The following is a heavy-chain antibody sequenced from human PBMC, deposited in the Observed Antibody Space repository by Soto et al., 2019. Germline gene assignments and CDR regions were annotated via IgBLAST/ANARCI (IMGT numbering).Heavy chain of an antibody. CDR3: ARDPYGGNSRGYYFDY. D-gene: IGHD4-17*01. V-gene: IGHV3-48*02. Sequence: EVQLVESGGGLVQPGGSLRLSCAASGFTFSSYSMNWVRQAPGKGLEWVSYISSSSSTIYYADSEKGRFTISRDNAKNSLYLQMNSLRDEDTAVYYCARDPYGGNSRGYYFDYWGQGTLVTVSS. CDR2: ISSSSSTI. J-gene: IGHJ4*02. CDR1: GFTFSSYS.